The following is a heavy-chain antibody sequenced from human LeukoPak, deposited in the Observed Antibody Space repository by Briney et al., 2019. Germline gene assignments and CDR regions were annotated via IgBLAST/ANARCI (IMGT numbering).Heavy chain of an antibody. Sequence: GGSLRLSCAASGFTFSSYWMSWVRQAPGKGLEWVANIKQDGSEKYYVDSVKGRFTISRDNDKNSLYLQMNSLRAEETAVYYCAREDDSSGYYYLDAFDIWGQGTMVTVSS. J-gene: IGHJ3*02. V-gene: IGHV3-7*01. D-gene: IGHD3-22*01. CDR1: GFTFSSYW. CDR3: AREDDSSGYYYLDAFDI. CDR2: IKQDGSEK.